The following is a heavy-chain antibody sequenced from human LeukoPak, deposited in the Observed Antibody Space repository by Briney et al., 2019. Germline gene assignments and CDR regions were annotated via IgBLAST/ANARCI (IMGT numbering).Heavy chain of an antibody. V-gene: IGHV3-48*01. CDR3: ARFAAGGSYYYYMDV. Sequence: GGSLRLSCAASGFTFSSYTMNWVRQPPGKGLEWASNIGTSSTTIYYADSVKGRFTISRDNAKNSLYLQMNSLRADDTAVYYCARFAAGGSYYYYMDVWGKGTTVTVSS. J-gene: IGHJ6*03. CDR1: GFTFSSYT. CDR2: IGTSSTTI. D-gene: IGHD6-25*01.